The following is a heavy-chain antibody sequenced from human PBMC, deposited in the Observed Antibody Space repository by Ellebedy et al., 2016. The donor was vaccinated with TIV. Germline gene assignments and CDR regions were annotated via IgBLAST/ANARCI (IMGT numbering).Heavy chain of an antibody. CDR2: ISGSGGST. V-gene: IGHV3-23*01. CDR1: GFTFSSYA. D-gene: IGHD1-26*01. CDR3: AKMVRKLN. J-gene: IGHJ4*02. Sequence: GESLKISCAASGFTFSSYAMSWVRQAPGKGLEWVSVISGSGGSTYYADSVKGQFTISRDKSKNTLSLPMNSLRAEDTAVYYCAKMVRKLNWGQGTLVTVSS.